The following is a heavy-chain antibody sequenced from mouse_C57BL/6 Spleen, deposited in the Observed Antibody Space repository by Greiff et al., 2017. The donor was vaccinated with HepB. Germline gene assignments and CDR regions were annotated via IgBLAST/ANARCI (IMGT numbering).Heavy chain of an antibody. CDR1: GFTFSSYA. Sequence: EVMLVESGGGLVKPGGSLKLSCAASGFTFSSYAMSWVRQTPEKRLEWVATISDGGSYTYYPDNVKGRFTISRDNAKNNLYLQMSHLKSEDTAMYYCARGATTVVEGWFAYWGQGTLVTVSA. D-gene: IGHD1-1*01. V-gene: IGHV5-4*03. CDR2: ISDGGSYT. J-gene: IGHJ3*01. CDR3: ARGATTVVEGWFAY.